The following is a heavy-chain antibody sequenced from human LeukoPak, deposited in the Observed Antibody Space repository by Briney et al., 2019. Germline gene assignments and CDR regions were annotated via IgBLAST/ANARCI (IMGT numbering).Heavy chain of an antibody. D-gene: IGHD3-22*01. V-gene: IGHV4-39*01. Sequence: GSLRLSCAASGFTFSNYAMSWVRQPPGKGLEWIGSIYYSGSTYYNPSLKSRVTISVDTSKNQFSLKLSSVTAADTAVYYCATPMIWGQGTLVTVSS. CDR1: GFTFSNYA. J-gene: IGHJ4*02. CDR3: ATPMI. CDR2: IYYSGST.